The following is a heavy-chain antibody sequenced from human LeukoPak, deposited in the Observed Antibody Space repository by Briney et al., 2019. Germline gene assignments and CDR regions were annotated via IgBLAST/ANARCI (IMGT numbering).Heavy chain of an antibody. CDR3: AKEDF. J-gene: IGHJ4*02. CDR2: ISWNSGSI. Sequence: PGGSLRLSCAASGFTFDDYAMHWVRLAPGKGLEWVSGISWNSGSIGYADSVKGRFTISRDNAKNSLYLQINSLRAEDTALYYCAKEDFWGQGTLVTVSS. V-gene: IGHV3-9*01. CDR1: GFTFDDYA.